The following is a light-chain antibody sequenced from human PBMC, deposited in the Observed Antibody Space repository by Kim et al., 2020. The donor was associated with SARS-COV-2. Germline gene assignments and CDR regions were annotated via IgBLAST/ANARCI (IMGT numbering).Light chain of an antibody. CDR1: QGVSSSY. V-gene: IGKV3-20*01. CDR2: GAS. J-gene: IGKJ1*01. CDR3: QQYGSSPRA. Sequence: TPGERASLTCRASQGVSSSYLAGYQQKPGQAPRLHIYGASSRATGIPDRFSGSGSGTDFTLTISRLEPEDFAVYYCQQYGSSPRAFGQGTKVDIK.